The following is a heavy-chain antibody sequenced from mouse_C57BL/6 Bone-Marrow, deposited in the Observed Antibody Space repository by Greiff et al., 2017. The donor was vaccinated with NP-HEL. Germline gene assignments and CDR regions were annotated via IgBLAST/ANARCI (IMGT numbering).Heavy chain of an antibody. CDR2: INYDGSST. D-gene: IGHD1-1*01. Sequence: EVKVVESEGGLVQPGSSMKLSCTASGFTFSDYYMAWVRQVPEKGLEWVANINYDGSSTYYLDSLKSRFIISRDNAKNILYLQMSSLKSEDTATYYCARAYGSSLGLAYWGQGTLVTVSA. J-gene: IGHJ3*01. CDR3: ARAYGSSLGLAY. V-gene: IGHV5-16*01. CDR1: GFTFSDYY.